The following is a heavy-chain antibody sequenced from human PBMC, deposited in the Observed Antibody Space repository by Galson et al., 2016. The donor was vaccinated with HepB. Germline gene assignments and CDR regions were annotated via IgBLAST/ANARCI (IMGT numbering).Heavy chain of an antibody. D-gene: IGHD1-20*01. CDR2: ISSEGSNQ. Sequence: SLRLSCAASGFTFRSYDMHWVRQAPGKGLDWVAVISSEGSNQYYTDSVKGRFTISRDNSKSTVYLQIDSLRGDDTAVYYCAKGGGYNWNDLDYWGQGTLVTASS. CDR3: AKGGGYNWNDLDY. J-gene: IGHJ4*02. V-gene: IGHV3-30*18. CDR1: GFTFRSYD.